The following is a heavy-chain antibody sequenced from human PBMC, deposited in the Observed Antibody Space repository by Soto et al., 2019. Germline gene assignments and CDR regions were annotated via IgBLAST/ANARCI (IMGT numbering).Heavy chain of an antibody. CDR2: ISYDGSNK. D-gene: IGHD2-15*01. J-gene: IGHJ6*02. Sequence: GGSLRLSCAASGFTFSSYAMHWVRQAPGKGLEWVAVISYDGSNKYYADSVKGRFTISRDNSKNTLYLQMNSLRAEDTAVYYCARCPLPVSHCSGGSCYSPQYYHDYVFGKDVCGQGTTVTVS. V-gene: IGHV3-30-3*01. CDR3: ARCPLPVSHCSGGSCYSPQYYHDYVFGKDV. CDR1: GFTFSSYA.